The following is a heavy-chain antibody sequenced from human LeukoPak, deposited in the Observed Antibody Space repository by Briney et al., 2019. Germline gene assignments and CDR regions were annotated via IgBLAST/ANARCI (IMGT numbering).Heavy chain of an antibody. Sequence: PSETLSLTCTVSGGSISSGSYYWSWIRQPAGKGLEWIGRIYTSGSTNYNPSLKSRVTISVDTSKNQFSLKLSSVTAADTAVYYCAKDNGGYFDYWGQGTLVTVSS. J-gene: IGHJ4*02. CDR3: AKDNGGYFDY. V-gene: IGHV4-61*02. CDR1: GGSISSGSYY. CDR2: IYTSGST.